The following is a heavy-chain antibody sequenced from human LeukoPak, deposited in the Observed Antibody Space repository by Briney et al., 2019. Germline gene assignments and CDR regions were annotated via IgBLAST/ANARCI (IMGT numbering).Heavy chain of an antibody. D-gene: IGHD3-22*01. CDR2: IYYSGST. CDR3: ARRGRGYYYDSSGYPFDY. Sequence: SETLSLTCTVSGGSISSYYWSWIRQPPGKGLEWIGYIYYSGSTNYNPSLKSRVTISVDTSKNQFSLKLSSVTAADTAVYYCARRGRGYYYDSSGYPFDYWGQGTLVTVSS. J-gene: IGHJ4*02. V-gene: IGHV4-59*12. CDR1: GGSISSYY.